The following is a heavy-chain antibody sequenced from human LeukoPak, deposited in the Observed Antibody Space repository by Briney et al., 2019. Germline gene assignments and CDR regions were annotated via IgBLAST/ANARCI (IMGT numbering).Heavy chain of an antibody. D-gene: IGHD6-13*01. CDR3: ARLPVGSSWRTHWFDP. CDR1: GYTFTSYG. CDR2: ISAYNGNT. Sequence: ASVKVSCKASGYTFTSYGISWVRQAPGQGLEWMGWISAYNGNTNYAQKLQGRVTMTTDTSTSTAYMELRSLRSDDTAVYYCARLPVGSSWRTHWFDPWGQGTLVTVSS. V-gene: IGHV1-18*01. J-gene: IGHJ5*02.